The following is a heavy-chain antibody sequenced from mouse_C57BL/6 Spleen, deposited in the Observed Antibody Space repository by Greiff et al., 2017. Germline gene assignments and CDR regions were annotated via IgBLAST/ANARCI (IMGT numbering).Heavy chain of an antibody. CDR1: GFTFSSYA. V-gene: IGHV5-4*01. Sequence: EVMLVESGGGLVKPGGSLKLSCAASGFTFSSYAMSWVRQTPEKRLEWVATISDGGSYTYYPDNVKGRFTISRDNAKNNLYLQMSHLKSEDTAMYYCARDLTTVYYFDYWCQGTTLTVSS. CDR3: ARDLTTVYYFDY. D-gene: IGHD1-1*01. CDR2: ISDGGSYT. J-gene: IGHJ2*01.